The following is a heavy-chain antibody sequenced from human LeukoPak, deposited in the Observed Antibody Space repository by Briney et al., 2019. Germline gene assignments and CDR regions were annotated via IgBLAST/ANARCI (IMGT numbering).Heavy chain of an antibody. CDR3: AKDLMRDRWFGES. CDR1: GFTFNYYG. Sequence: PGGSLRLSCAASGFTFNYYGFHWVRQAPGKGLEWVAFIRHDGNDKFYADSVKGRFTISRDTSRNTLYLQMNSLRTDDTAVYYCAKDLMRDRWFGESWGQGTLVTVSP. J-gene: IGHJ5*02. D-gene: IGHD3-10*01. V-gene: IGHV3-30*02. CDR2: IRHDGNDK.